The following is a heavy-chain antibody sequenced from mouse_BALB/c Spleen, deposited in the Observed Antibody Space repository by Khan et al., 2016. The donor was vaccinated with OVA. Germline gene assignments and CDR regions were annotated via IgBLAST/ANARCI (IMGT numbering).Heavy chain of an antibody. CDR1: GYLITSNYA. Sequence: VQLKESGPGLVKPSQSLSLTCTVTGYLITSNYAWNWIRQFPGNKLEWMGYISYSDSTSYNPSLKSRISITRDTSQNQFFLQLNSVTTEDTATYYCARGNYYGYYCDYWGQGTTLTVSS. CDR3: ARGNYYGYYCDY. D-gene: IGHD1-1*01. CDR2: ISYSDST. V-gene: IGHV3-2*02. J-gene: IGHJ2*01.